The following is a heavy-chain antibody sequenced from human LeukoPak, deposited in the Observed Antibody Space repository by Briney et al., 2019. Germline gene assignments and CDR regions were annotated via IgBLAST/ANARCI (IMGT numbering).Heavy chain of an antibody. Sequence: GGSLRLSCAASGFTFSNYAMNWVRQAPGKGLEWVSAISGSGGSTFGADSVKGRFTISRDNSKNTLYLQMNSLRAEDTAVYYCAKESNDFWSGYSAPPGYGMDVWGQGTTVIVSS. J-gene: IGHJ6*02. V-gene: IGHV3-23*01. D-gene: IGHD3-3*01. CDR2: ISGSGGST. CDR3: AKESNDFWSGYSAPPGYGMDV. CDR1: GFTFSNYA.